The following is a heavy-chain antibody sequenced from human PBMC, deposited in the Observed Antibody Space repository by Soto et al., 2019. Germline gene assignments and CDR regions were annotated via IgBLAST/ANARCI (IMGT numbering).Heavy chain of an antibody. D-gene: IGHD2-15*01. CDR3: ASGYSTNNWFDP. V-gene: IGHV4-39*01. CDR2: FSFGGPT. Sequence: PSETLSLTCTVCGDSISSSNYLWGWIRQPPGKGLEWIGSFSFGGPTYYNPSLESRVTISVDTSKNQFSLRLRSVTAADTALYYCASGYSTNNWFDPWGQGTLVTVSS. CDR1: GDSISSSNYL. J-gene: IGHJ5*02.